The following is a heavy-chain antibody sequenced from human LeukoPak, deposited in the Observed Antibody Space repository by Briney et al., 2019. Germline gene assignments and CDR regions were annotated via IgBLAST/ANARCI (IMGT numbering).Heavy chain of an antibody. CDR1: GFTLTNYL. V-gene: IGHV3-48*01. D-gene: IGHD3-10*01. CDR3: ARDRVLLWFGELSG. CDR2: ISSSSSTI. Sequence: PGGSLRLSCAASGFTLTNYLRNWVRQAPGKGLEWVSYISSSSSTIYYADSVKGRFTISRDNAKNSLYLQMNSLRAEDTAVYYCARDRVLLWFGELSGWGQGTLVTVSS. J-gene: IGHJ4*02.